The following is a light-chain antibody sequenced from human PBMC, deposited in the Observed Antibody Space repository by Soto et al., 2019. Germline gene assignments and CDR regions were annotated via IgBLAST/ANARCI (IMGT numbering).Light chain of an antibody. CDR3: QSYGTMVV. Sequence: NFMLTQPHSVSESPGETVTISCTRSSGSIADNYVQWYQQRPGSAPTIVIYEDDQRPSGVPDRFSGSTDSSSNSASLTISVLKAEDEADYYWQSYGTMVVFGGGTKLTVL. J-gene: IGLJ2*01. CDR2: EDD. V-gene: IGLV6-57*03. CDR1: SGSIADNY.